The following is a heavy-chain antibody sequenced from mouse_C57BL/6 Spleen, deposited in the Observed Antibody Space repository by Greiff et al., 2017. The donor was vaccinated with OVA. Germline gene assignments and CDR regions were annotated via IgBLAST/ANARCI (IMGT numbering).Heavy chain of an antibody. CDR1: GFSLTSYG. V-gene: IGHV2-6*01. Sequence: VKLMESGPGLVAPSQSLSITCTVSGFSLTSYGVDWVRQSPGKGLEWLGVIWGVGSTNYNSALKSRLSISKDNSKSQVFLKMNSLQTDDTAMYYCARSYGSDAMDYWGQGTSVTVSS. D-gene: IGHD1-1*01. CDR3: ARSYGSDAMDY. CDR2: IWGVGST. J-gene: IGHJ4*01.